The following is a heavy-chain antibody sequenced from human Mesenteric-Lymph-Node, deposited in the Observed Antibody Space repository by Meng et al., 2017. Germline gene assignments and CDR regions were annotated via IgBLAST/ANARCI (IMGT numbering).Heavy chain of an antibody. CDR3: AINRAGYCGGGSCYDC. CDR1: GFTFSTYS. Sequence: GESLKISCAASGFTFSTYSMSWVRQAPGKGLEWVSGVRGGGVYYAASVKGRFTISRDNSKNTLYLQMNSLRAEDTAIYYRAINRAGYCGGGSCYDCWGQGTLVTVSS. V-gene: IGHV3-23*01. D-gene: IGHD2-15*01. CDR2: VRGGGV. J-gene: IGHJ4*02.